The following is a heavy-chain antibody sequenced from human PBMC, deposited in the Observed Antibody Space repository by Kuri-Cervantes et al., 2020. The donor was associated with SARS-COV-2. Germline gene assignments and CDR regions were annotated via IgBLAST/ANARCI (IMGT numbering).Heavy chain of an antibody. Sequence: SVKVSCKASGGTFSSYAISWVRQAPGQGLEWMGRIIPILGTANYAQKFQGRVTITADKSTSTAYMELSRLRSDDTAVYYCARARYSGSYLFDYWGQGTLVTVSS. CDR2: IIPILGTA. D-gene: IGHD1-26*01. CDR1: GGTFSSYA. J-gene: IGHJ4*02. CDR3: ARARYSGSYLFDY. V-gene: IGHV1-69*04.